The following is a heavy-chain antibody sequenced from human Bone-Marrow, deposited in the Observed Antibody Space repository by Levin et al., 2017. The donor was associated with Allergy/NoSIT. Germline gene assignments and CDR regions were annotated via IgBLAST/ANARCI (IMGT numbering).Heavy chain of an antibody. CDR1: GFTFVKYG. J-gene: IGHJ6*02. Sequence: GGSLRLSCAASGFTFVKYGMHWVRQLPGKGLEWVAYVSYDGRKTYYAESVRGRFTISRDNAKDRLFLQLNSLRADDTAVYFCAKDPCSSATCYGSYYYFDGFDVWGRGTTVTVSS. CDR3: AKDPCSSATCYGSYYYFDGFDV. CDR2: VSYDGRKT. V-gene: IGHV3-30*02. D-gene: IGHD2-2*01.